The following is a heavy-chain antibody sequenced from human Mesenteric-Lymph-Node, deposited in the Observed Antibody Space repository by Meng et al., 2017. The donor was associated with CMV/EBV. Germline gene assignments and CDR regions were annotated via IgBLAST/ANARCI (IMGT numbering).Heavy chain of an antibody. J-gene: IGHJ4*02. V-gene: IGHV3-30*02. Sequence: GESLKISCEGSGFTFSKYGIHWVRQAPDKGLEWVAFIRYDGSTKTYAAAVKGRFTIARDNPKNTLYLYMNSLRVEDTAVYYCAKGGPLVGATIDCWGRGTLVTVSS. D-gene: IGHD2-8*02. CDR3: AKGGPLVGATIDC. CDR1: GFTFSKYG. CDR2: IRYDGSTK.